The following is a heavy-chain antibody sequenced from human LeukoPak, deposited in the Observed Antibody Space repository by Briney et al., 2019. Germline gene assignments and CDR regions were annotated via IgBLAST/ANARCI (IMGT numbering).Heavy chain of an antibody. Sequence: ASVKVSCKASGGTFSSYAISWVRQAPGQGFEWMGRIIPILGIANYAQKFQGRVTITADKSTSTAYMELSSLRSEDTAVYYCARDKYCSGGSCYKTHQNWFDPWGQGTLVTVSS. CDR2: IIPILGIA. J-gene: IGHJ5*02. V-gene: IGHV1-69*04. CDR1: GGTFSSYA. D-gene: IGHD2-15*01. CDR3: ARDKYCSGGSCYKTHQNWFDP.